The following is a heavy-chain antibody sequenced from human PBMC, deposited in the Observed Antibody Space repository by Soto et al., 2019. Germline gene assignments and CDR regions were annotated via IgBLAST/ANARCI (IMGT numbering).Heavy chain of an antibody. CDR3: ARSSSGTHGVDY. J-gene: IGHJ4*02. Sequence: PGGSLRLSCAASGFTFSTYGVHWVRQAPGKGLEWVAVVWSDGSKEFYADSVKGRFTISRDNSKNTVYLQMNSLSAEDTAVYYCARSSSGTHGVDYWGQGTMVTASS. V-gene: IGHV3-33*01. CDR2: VWSDGSKE. CDR1: GFTFSTYG. D-gene: IGHD1-26*01.